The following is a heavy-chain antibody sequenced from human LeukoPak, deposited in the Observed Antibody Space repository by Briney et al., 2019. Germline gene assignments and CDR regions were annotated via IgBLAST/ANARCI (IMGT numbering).Heavy chain of an antibody. CDR3: AREDTVVTRSFDY. CDR1: GYSISSGYY. CDR2: IYYSGST. D-gene: IGHD4-23*01. Sequence: PSETLSLTCTVSGYSISSGYYWSWIRQPPGKGLEWIGYIYYSGSTYYNFFLKSRVTISVDTSKNQFSLKLSSVTAADTAVYYCAREDTVVTRSFDYWGQGTLVTVSS. V-gene: IGHV4-38-2*02. J-gene: IGHJ4*02.